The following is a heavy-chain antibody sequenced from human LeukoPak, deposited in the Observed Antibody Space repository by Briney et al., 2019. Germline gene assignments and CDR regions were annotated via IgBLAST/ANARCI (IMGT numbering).Heavy chain of an antibody. CDR2: MWDDGTNE. CDR1: GFNFGIYG. Sequence: GTSLRLSCTASGFNFGIYGMHWVRQAPGKGLEWVAVMWDDGTNEYYVESVKGRFTISRDNAKNSLYLQMNSLRAEDTAVYYCARNRIVGATGDAFDIWGQGTMVTVSS. J-gene: IGHJ3*02. D-gene: IGHD1-26*01. CDR3: ARNRIVGATGDAFDI. V-gene: IGHV3-33*03.